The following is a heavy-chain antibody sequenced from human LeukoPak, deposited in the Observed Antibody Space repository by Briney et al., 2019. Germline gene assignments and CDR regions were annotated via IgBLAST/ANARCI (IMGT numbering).Heavy chain of an antibody. J-gene: IGHJ4*02. V-gene: IGHV3-15*01. CDR1: GFTFSNAW. D-gene: IGHD3-10*01. Sequence: GGSLRLSCAASGFTFSNAWMSWVRQAPGKGLEWVGRIKSKTDGRTTDYAAPVKGRFTISRDDSKNTLYLQMNSLKTEDTAVYYCTTDLLLWFGARGIFDYWGQGTLVTVSS. CDR3: TTDLLLWFGARGIFDY. CDR2: IKSKTDGRTT.